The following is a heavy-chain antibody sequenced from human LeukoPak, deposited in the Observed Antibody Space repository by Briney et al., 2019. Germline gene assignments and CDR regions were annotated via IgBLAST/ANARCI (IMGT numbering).Heavy chain of an antibody. Sequence: GASVKVSCKASGYTFTSYGISWVRQAPGQGLEWMGWISAYNGNTNYAQKLQGRVTMTTDTSTSTAYMELRSLRSDDTAVYYCATRSRCCSGGSCYNWFDPWGQGTLVTVSS. CDR3: ATRSRCCSGGSCYNWFDP. CDR2: ISAYNGNT. V-gene: IGHV1-18*01. CDR1: GYTFTSYG. D-gene: IGHD2-15*01. J-gene: IGHJ5*02.